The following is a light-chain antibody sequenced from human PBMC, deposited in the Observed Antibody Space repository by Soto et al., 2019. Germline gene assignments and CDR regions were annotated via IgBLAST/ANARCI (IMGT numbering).Light chain of an antibody. V-gene: IGLV2-14*01. CDR2: HVS. CDR1: SSGVGAYNY. J-gene: IGLJ1*01. Sequence: QSALTQPASVSGSPGQSITISCTGTSSGVGAYNYVSWYQQHPVKIPKLMIYHVSNRPSGVSDRFSGSKSGNTASLTISGLQAEDEADYYCYSYTTSSTYVFGTGTKVTVL. CDR3: YSYTTSSTYV.